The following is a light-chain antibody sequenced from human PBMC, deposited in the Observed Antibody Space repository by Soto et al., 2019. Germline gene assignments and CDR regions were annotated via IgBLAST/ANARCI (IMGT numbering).Light chain of an antibody. V-gene: IGKV1-5*03. J-gene: IGKJ1*01. CDR3: QQYNRYSWT. CDR2: KAS. CDR1: QSISYW. Sequence: DIQMTPSPSTLSASVVDRVTITCRASQSISYWLAWYQQKPGKAPNLLIYKASSLKSGVPSRFSGSGSGTEFTLTISSLQADDFATYYCQQYNRYSWTFGQGTKVDIK.